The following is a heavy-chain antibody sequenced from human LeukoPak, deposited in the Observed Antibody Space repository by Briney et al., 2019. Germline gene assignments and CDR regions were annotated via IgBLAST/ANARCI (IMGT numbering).Heavy chain of an antibody. CDR2: IYYSGST. V-gene: IGHV4-59*01. CDR1: GGSISSYY. CDR3: ARFRGYSYGDFDY. J-gene: IGHJ4*02. Sequence: SETLSLTCTVSGGSISSYYWSWIRQPPGKGLEWIEYIYYSGSTNYNPSLKSRVTISVDTSKNQFSLKLSSVTAADTAVYYCARFRGYSYGDFDYWGQGTLVTVSS. D-gene: IGHD5-18*01.